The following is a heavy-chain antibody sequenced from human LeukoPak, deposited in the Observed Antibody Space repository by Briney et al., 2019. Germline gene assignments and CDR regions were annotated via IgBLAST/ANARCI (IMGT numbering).Heavy chain of an antibody. Sequence: SVKVSCKASGGTFSSYAISWVRQAPGQGLEWMGGIIPIFGTANYAQKFQGRVTITADESTSTAYMELSSLRSEDTAVYHCARERGGSGSYYNVRPLHEFDYWGQGTLVTVSS. CDR2: IIPIFGTA. CDR3: ARERGGSGSYYNVRPLHEFDY. CDR1: GGTFSSYA. D-gene: IGHD3-10*01. V-gene: IGHV1-69*13. J-gene: IGHJ4*02.